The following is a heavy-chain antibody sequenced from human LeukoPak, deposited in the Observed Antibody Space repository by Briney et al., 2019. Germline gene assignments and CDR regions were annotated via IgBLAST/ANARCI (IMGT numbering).Heavy chain of an antibody. D-gene: IGHD6-19*01. CDR2: IYYSGST. CDR1: GGSISSSSYY. J-gene: IGHJ4*02. Sequence: PSETLSLTCTVSGGSISSSSYYWGWIRQPPGKGLEWIGSIYYSGSTYYNPSLKSRVTISVDTSKNQFSLKLSSVTAADTAVYYCASTPYYIAVAGLLDYWGQGTLVTVSS. V-gene: IGHV4-39*01. CDR3: ASTPYYIAVAGLLDY.